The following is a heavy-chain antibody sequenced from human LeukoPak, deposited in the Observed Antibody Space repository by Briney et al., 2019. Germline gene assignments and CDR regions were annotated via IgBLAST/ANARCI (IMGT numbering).Heavy chain of an antibody. Sequence: SETLTLTCAVSGGSISSSSYYWGWIRQPPGKGLEWIGTIYYSGSPYYNPSLKSRVTISVDMSKNQFSLKLSSVTATDTAVYYCARESSGYFDAFDIWGQGTMVTVSS. V-gene: IGHV4-39*01. J-gene: IGHJ3*02. D-gene: IGHD3-22*01. CDR3: ARESSGYFDAFDI. CDR1: GGSISSSSYY. CDR2: IYYSGSP.